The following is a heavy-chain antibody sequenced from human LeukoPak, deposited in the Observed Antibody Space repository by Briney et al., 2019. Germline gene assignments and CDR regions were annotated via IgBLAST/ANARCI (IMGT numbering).Heavy chain of an antibody. CDR3: ARDRGAAAGD. Sequence: GGSLRLSCVASGFTVTNNYMSWVRQAPGKGLEWVSVIYSGGSRHYADPVKGRFTISRDNSRNTLYLQMTSLRVEDTAVYYCARDRGAAAGDWGQGTLVTVSS. CDR1: GFTVTNNY. J-gene: IGHJ4*02. V-gene: IGHV3-53*01. CDR2: IYSGGSR. D-gene: IGHD6-13*01.